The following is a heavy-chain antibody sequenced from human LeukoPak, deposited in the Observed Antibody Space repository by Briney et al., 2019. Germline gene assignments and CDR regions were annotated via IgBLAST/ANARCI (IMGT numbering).Heavy chain of an antibody. CDR2: INSDGSWT. D-gene: IGHD2/OR15-2a*01. CDR3: VSFYETY. V-gene: IGHV3-74*01. CDR1: GNYW. Sequence: GGSLRLSCAASGNYWMHWVRQVPGKGLVWVSHINSDGSWTSYADSVKGRFTISKDNAKNTVYLQMYSLRAEDTAVYYCVSFYETYWGRGTLVTVS. J-gene: IGHJ4*02.